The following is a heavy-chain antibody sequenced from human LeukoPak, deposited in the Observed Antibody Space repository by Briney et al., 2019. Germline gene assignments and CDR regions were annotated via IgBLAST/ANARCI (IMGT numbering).Heavy chain of an antibody. D-gene: IGHD3-10*01. CDR1: GFSVSDYY. CDR3: ARGTYYSGSGPGNWFDP. Sequence: GSLRLSCTASGFSVSDYYMNWIRQSPGKGLEWVSHITRKDAIEYADSVRGRFTISRDNANNLLYLQMDSLRPEDTAVYYCARGTYYSGSGPGNWFDPWGHGTLVTVSS. J-gene: IGHJ5*02. V-gene: IGHV3-11*01. CDR2: ITRKDAI.